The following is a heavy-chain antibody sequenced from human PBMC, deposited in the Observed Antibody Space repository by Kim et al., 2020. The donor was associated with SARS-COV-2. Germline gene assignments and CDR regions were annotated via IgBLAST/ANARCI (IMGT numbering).Heavy chain of an antibody. D-gene: IGHD3-10*01. CDR1: GGSISSGGYY. V-gene: IGHV4-31*03. J-gene: IGHJ4*02. Sequence: SETLSLTCTVSGGSISSGGYYWSWIRQHPGKGLEWIGYIYYSGSTYYNPSLKSRVTISVDTSKNQFSLKLSSVTAADTAVYYCARGYSGSYYNVFSFYYWGQGTLLAVSS. CDR3: ARGYSGSYYNVFSFYY. CDR2: IYYSGST.